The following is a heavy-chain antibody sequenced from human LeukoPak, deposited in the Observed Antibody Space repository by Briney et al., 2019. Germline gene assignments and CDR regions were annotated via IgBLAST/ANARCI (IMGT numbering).Heavy chain of an antibody. V-gene: IGHV3-30-3*02. Sequence: GGSLRLSCAVSGFSFSSYAMHWVRQAPGKGLEWVGVISNDGNNKHYADSVKGRFTISRDNSKNTLYLQMNSLRAEDTAAYYCAKERGSLNAFDIWGQGTMVTVSS. CDR3: AKERGSLNAFDI. D-gene: IGHD1-26*01. CDR2: ISNDGNNK. CDR1: GFSFSSYA. J-gene: IGHJ3*02.